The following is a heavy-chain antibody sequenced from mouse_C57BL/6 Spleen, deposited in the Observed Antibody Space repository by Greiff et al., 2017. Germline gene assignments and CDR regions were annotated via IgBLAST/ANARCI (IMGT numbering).Heavy chain of an antibody. CDR1: GYTFTSYW. V-gene: IGHV1-53*01. CDR3: ARWDYDGAWFAY. CDR2: INPSNGGT. J-gene: IGHJ3*01. Sequence: QVQLQQPGTELVKPGASVKLSCKASGYTFTSYWMHWVKQRPGQGLEWIGNINPSNGGTNYNEKVKSKATLTVDKSSSTAYMQLSSLTSEDSAVYYCARWDYDGAWFAYWGQGTLVTVSA. D-gene: IGHD2-4*01.